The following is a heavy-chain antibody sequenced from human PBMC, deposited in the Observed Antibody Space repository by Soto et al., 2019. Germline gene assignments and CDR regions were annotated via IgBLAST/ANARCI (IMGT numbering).Heavy chain of an antibody. D-gene: IGHD2-2*01. CDR2: IWYDGSNK. Sequence: GGSLRLSCAASGFTFSSYGMHWVRQAPGKGLEWVAVIWYDGSNKYYADSVKGRFTISRDNSKNTLYLQMNSLRAEDTAVYYCARDRGCSSTSCYYRLRYYYYGMDVWGQGTTVTVS. J-gene: IGHJ6*02. CDR1: GFTFSSYG. V-gene: IGHV3-33*01. CDR3: ARDRGCSSTSCYYRLRYYYYGMDV.